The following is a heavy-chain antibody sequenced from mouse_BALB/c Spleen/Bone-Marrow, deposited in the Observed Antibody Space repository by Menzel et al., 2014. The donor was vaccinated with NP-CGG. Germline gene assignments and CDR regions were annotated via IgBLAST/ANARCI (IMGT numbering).Heavy chain of an antibody. Sequence: EVKLMESGGGLVQPGGSLKLSCAASGFTFSGYGMSWVRQTPDKGLELVATISGSGSSTYYPDSVKGRFTISRDNARNTLYLQMSSLKSEDTAMYYCARGRDWFDHWGQGTTLTVSS. CDR1: GFTFSGYG. J-gene: IGHJ2*01. CDR2: ISGSGSST. CDR3: ARGRDWFDH. D-gene: IGHD3-3*01. V-gene: IGHV5-6-3*01.